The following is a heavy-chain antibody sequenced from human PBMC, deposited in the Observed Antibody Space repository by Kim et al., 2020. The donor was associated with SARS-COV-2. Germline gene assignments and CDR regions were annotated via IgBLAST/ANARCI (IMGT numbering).Heavy chain of an antibody. Sequence: RFTISRDNAKNSLYLQMNSLRAEDTAVYYCARCFSAYESSGYYYGFYFDFWGQGTLVPVSS. J-gene: IGHJ4*02. CDR3: ARCFSAYESSGYYYGFYFDF. V-gene: IGHV3-7*04. D-gene: IGHD3-22*01.